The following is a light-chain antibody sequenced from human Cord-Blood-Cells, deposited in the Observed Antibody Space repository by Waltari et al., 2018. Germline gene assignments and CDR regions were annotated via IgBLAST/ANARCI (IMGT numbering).Light chain of an antibody. J-gene: IGLJ2*01. Sequence: QSVLTQPPSVSGAPGQRVTISCTGSSSNIGAGYDVHWYQQLPGPAPKLLIYGKNKRPSGVPDRFAGSKSGTSASLAITGLQAEDDADYYCQSYDSSLSVVFGGGTKLTGL. CDR1: SSNIGAGYD. CDR2: GKN. V-gene: IGLV1-40*01. CDR3: QSYDSSLSVV.